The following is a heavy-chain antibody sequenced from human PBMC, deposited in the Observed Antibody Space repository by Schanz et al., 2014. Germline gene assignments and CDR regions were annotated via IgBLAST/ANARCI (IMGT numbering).Heavy chain of an antibody. V-gene: IGHV3-33*08. CDR3: ARGIITMVRGGDVGAFDM. CDR1: AFIFRSYS. J-gene: IGHJ3*02. CDR2: ISYDGSSK. Sequence: VQLVESGGGLVQPGGSLRLSCAASAFIFRSYSMHWVRQAPGKGLEWVALISYDGSSKNHADSVQGRFTISRDNSKNALYLQMDRLRAEDTAVYYCARGIITMVRGGDVGAFDMWGQGTMVTVSS. D-gene: IGHD3-10*01.